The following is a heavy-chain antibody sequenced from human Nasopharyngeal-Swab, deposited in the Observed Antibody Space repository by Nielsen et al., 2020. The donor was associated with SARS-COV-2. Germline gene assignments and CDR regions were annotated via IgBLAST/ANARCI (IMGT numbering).Heavy chain of an antibody. CDR3: ARLSGYSGYDERAFDY. Sequence: SETLSLTCTVSGGSISSSSYYWGWIRQPPGKGLEWIGSIYYSGSTYYNPSLKSRVTISVDTSKNQFSPKLSSVTAADTAVYYCARLSGYSGYDERAFDYWGQGTLVTVSS. D-gene: IGHD5-12*01. CDR1: GGSISSSSYY. CDR2: IYYSGST. V-gene: IGHV4-39*01. J-gene: IGHJ4*02.